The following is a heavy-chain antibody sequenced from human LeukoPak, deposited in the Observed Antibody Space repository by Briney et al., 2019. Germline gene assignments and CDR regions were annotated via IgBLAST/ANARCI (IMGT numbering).Heavy chain of an antibody. CDR2: MSPNSGNT. V-gene: IGHV1-8*01. CDR3: ARGFSTGFFYYAMDV. CDR1: GYTFTSYD. J-gene: IGHJ6*02. Sequence: ASVKVSCKTSGYTFTSYDFNWVRQATGQGLEWMGWMSPNSGNTGYAQKFQGRVTMTRNTSISTAYLELSSLTSEDTAVYYCARGFSTGFFYYAMDVWAKGPRSPSP. D-gene: IGHD3-9*01.